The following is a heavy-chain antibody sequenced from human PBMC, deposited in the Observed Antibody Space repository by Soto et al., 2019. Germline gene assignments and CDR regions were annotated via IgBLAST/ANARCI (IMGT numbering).Heavy chain of an antibody. CDR3: VAYSASHNWFGR. J-gene: IGHJ5*02. Sequence: SATLSLTFAFYGGSFSGYYWSWVRQPPGKGLEWIGEINHSGSTNYNPSLKSRVTISVDTSKNQISLTLTSVTAADTALFYCVAYSASHNWFGRWGQGTLVTVSS. CDR1: GGSFSGYY. CDR2: INHSGST. V-gene: IGHV4-34*01. D-gene: IGHD6-13*01.